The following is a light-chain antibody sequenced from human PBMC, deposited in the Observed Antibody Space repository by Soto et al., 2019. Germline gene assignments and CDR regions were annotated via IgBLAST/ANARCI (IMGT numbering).Light chain of an antibody. CDR1: SSNLGAGHN. V-gene: IGLV1-40*01. Sequence: QSVLTQPPSVSGAPGQGVAISCTGTSSNLGAGHNVHWYQQLPGTVPKLLIYSDTNRPSGVPDRFSASKSGTSAVLAITGLQAEDEADYFCQSYDNSLNGVVFGGGTKLTGL. J-gene: IGLJ3*02. CDR2: SDT. CDR3: QSYDNSLNGVV.